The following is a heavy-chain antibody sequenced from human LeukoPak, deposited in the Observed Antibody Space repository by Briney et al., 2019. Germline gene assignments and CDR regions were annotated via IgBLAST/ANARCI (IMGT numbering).Heavy chain of an antibody. V-gene: IGHV1-8*01. J-gene: IGHJ4*02. Sequence: GASVKVSCKTSGYTFTSYDINWVRQATGQGLEWMGWMNPNSGNTGYAQKLQGRVTMTRNTSISTAYMELSSLRSEDTAVYFCTRGVMKGSGKTFDYWGQGTLVTVSS. CDR2: MNPNSGNT. CDR3: TRGVMKGSGKTFDY. D-gene: IGHD3-10*01. CDR1: GYTFTSYD.